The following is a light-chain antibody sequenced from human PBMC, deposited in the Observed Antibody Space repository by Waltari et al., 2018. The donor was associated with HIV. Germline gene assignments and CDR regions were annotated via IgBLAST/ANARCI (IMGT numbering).Light chain of an antibody. CDR2: AAS. CDR1: QGISNF. Sequence: DIQMTQSPSSLSASVGDRVTITCRASQGISNFLAWYQQRPGKVPKLLIYAASTLQSGVPSLFSGSGSETDFTLTISSLQPADVATYYCQNQNSAPFTFGGGTKVEIK. CDR3: QNQNSAPFT. J-gene: IGKJ4*01. V-gene: IGKV1-27*01.